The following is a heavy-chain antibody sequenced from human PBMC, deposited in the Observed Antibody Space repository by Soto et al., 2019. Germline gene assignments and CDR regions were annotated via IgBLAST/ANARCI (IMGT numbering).Heavy chain of an antibody. Sequence: GGSLRLPCAASGFTFSIYSMNWVRQAPGKGLEWVSYISSSSSTIYYAGSVKGRFTISRDNAKNSLYLQMNSLRAEDTAVYYCARGPPEEWLSHYYYYMDVWGKGTTVTVSS. J-gene: IGHJ6*03. V-gene: IGHV3-48*01. CDR2: ISSSSSTI. CDR1: GFTFSIYS. D-gene: IGHD3-3*01. CDR3: ARGPPEEWLSHYYYYMDV.